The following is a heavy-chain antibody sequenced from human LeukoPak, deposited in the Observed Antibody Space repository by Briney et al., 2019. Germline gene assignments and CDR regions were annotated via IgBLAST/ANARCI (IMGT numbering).Heavy chain of an antibody. D-gene: IGHD2-2*01. CDR2: IGAYNGNT. V-gene: IGHV1-18*01. J-gene: IGHJ5*02. Sequence: ASVKVSCKASGYTFTSYGISWMRQAPGQGLEWMGWIGAYNGNTIYTQKVQGRVTMTTDTSTSTAYMELRSLRSDDTALYYCARDLTDNYCSSTSCKWGSNWFDPWGQGTLVTVSS. CDR3: ARDLTDNYCSSTSCKWGSNWFDP. CDR1: GYTFTSYG.